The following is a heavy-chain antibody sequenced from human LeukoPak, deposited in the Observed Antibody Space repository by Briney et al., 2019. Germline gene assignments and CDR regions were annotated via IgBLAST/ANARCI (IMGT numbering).Heavy chain of an antibody. CDR1: GFTFSRYW. D-gene: IGHD2/OR15-2a*01. J-gene: IGHJ6*02. V-gene: IGHV3-74*01. Sequence: PGGSLRFSYAASGFTFSRYWMHWLRQAPGKGLVWVSRISTDGSSTSYADSVKGRFTISRDNGKNTLYLQMNSLRAEDTAVYYCASYLTSIPSGMDVWGQGTTVTVSS. CDR2: ISTDGSST. CDR3: ASYLTSIPSGMDV.